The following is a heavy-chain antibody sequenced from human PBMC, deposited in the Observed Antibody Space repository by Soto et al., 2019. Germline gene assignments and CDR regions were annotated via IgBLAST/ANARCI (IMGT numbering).Heavy chain of an antibody. Sequence: VASVKVSCKASGYTFTGYYMHWVRLAPGQGLEWMGWINPNSGGTNYAQKFQGRVTMTRDTSISTAYMELSRLRSDDTAVYYCARDRSSGWEVGYYFDYWGQGTLVTVSS. D-gene: IGHD6-19*01. V-gene: IGHV1-2*02. CDR1: GYTFTGYY. CDR2: INPNSGGT. J-gene: IGHJ4*02. CDR3: ARDRSSGWEVGYYFDY.